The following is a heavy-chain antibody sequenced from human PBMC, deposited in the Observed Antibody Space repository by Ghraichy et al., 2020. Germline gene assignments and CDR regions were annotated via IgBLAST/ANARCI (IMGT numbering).Heavy chain of an antibody. CDR1: RFTFSSYE. J-gene: IGHJ6*02. D-gene: IGHD1-26*01. Sequence: GGSLRLSCAASRFTFSSYEMNWVRQAPGKGLEWVSFISSSGSHIYYADSVKGRFTISRDNAKNSLYLQMNSLRAEDTAVYYCARDVGATSDYYGMDVWGQGTTVTVSS. V-gene: IGHV3-48*03. CDR2: ISSSGSHI. CDR3: ARDVGATSDYYGMDV.